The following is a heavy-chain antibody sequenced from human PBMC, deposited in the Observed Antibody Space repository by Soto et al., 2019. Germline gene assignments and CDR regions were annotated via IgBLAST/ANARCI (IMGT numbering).Heavy chain of an antibody. V-gene: IGHV4-4*08. D-gene: IGHD2-2*01. Sequence: SETLSLTCSVSGGSFSNYYWGWIRQAPGKGLEWIGSIYNSGTTNYNPSLKSRVIISIESSKSQFSLRLNSVTVADSAVYYCASGAPSSYWGQGVLVTVSS. CDR3: ASGAPSSY. CDR2: IYNSGTT. J-gene: IGHJ4*02. CDR1: GGSFSNYY.